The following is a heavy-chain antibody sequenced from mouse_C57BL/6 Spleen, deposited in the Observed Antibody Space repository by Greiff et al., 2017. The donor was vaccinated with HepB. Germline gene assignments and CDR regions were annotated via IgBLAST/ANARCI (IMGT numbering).Heavy chain of an antibody. CDR1: GYTFTSYW. D-gene: IGHD1-1*01. V-gene: IGHV1-52*01. Sequence: VQLQQPGAELVRPGSSVKLSCKASGYTFTSYWMHWVKQRPIQGLEWIGNIDPSDSETHYNQKFKDKATLTVDKSSSTAYMQLSSLTSEDSAVYYCARGISYNYYAMDYWGQGTSVTVSS. CDR2: IDPSDSET. J-gene: IGHJ4*01. CDR3: ARGISYNYYAMDY.